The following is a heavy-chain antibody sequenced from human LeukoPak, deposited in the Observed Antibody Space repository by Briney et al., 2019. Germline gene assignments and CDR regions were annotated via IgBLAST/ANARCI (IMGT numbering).Heavy chain of an antibody. D-gene: IGHD6-6*01. V-gene: IGHV4-61*02. Sequence: TLSLTCTVSGGSISSGSYYWGWIRQPAGKGLEWIGRIYTSGRTNYNPSLKSRVTISVDRSKNKFSLKLRSVTAAAKAVYYCARAKVVARWEWFDPWGQGTLVPVSS. CDR3: ARAKVVARWEWFDP. CDR2: IYTSGRT. J-gene: IGHJ5*02. CDR1: GGSISSGSYY.